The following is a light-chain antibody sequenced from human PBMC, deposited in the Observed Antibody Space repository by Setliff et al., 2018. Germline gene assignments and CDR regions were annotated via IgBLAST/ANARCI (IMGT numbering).Light chain of an antibody. Sequence: ALTQPPSASGSPGQSLTISCTGTSSDVGAYNLVSWYQHHPGKAPKLIIYEVTKRPSGVPDRFSGSKSGNTASLTISGLQAEDEADYYCSSYAGNYIYVFGSGTKV. CDR2: EVT. CDR1: SSDVGAYNL. J-gene: IGLJ1*01. CDR3: SSYAGNYIYV. V-gene: IGLV2-8*01.